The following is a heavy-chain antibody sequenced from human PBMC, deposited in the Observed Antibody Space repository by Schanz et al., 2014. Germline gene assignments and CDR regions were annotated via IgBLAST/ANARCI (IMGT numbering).Heavy chain of an antibody. J-gene: IGHJ4*02. D-gene: IGHD2-8*01. Sequence: QLQLQESGPGLVKPSETLSLTCTVSGGSISSSTYYWGWIRQPPGKGLEWIGIIYYSGSTYYNTSLKSLVPISGDASKNHFFRKLTSVTAADTAVYYCAKTSVLYPWGYFDYWGQGTLVTVSS. CDR3: AKTSVLYPWGYFDY. CDR2: IYYSGST. V-gene: IGHV4-39*01. CDR1: GGSISSSTYY.